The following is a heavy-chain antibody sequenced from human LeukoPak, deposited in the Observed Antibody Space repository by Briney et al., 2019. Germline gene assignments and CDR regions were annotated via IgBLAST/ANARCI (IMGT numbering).Heavy chain of an antibody. Sequence: SETLSPTCTVSGGPISSYPWSWIRQPPGKGLGWIGNIYYSGSTNYNPSLKRRVTISLDTSKEQFSLKLSSVTAADTAVYYGARVSSSSGPGYYYYYMDVWGKGTTVTVSS. CDR1: GGPISSYP. D-gene: IGHD6-13*01. J-gene: IGHJ6*03. CDR2: IYYSGST. V-gene: IGHV4-59*01. CDR3: ARVSSSSGPGYYYYYMDV.